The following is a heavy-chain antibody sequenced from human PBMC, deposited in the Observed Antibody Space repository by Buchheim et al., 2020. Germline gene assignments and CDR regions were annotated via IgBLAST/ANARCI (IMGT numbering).Heavy chain of an antibody. CDR2: IRSKANSHAT. V-gene: IGHV3-73*02. J-gene: IGHJ4*01. CDR3: TLRMMTTVVDY. CDR1: GFTFSGSA. D-gene: IGHD4-23*01. Sequence: EVQVVESGGGLVQPGGSLTLSCVGSGFTFSGSAIHWVRQAPGKGLEWVGRIRSKANSHATAYAASVKGRFTISRDDSENTAYLQMNSLKVEDTAVYYCTLRMMTTVVDYWGQGTL.